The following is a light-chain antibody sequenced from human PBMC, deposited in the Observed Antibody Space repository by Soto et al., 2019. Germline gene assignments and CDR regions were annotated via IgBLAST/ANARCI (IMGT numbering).Light chain of an antibody. Sequence: DIQMTQSPSSLSASVGDRVTITCRASQGISNYLAWYQQKPGKVPKLLIYAASTLQSGVPSRFSGSGSGTDFTLTISCLQPEDVATYYCHKYNSAPRTFGQGTKVEIQ. CDR1: QGISNY. CDR2: AAS. J-gene: IGKJ1*01. V-gene: IGKV1-27*01. CDR3: HKYNSAPRT.